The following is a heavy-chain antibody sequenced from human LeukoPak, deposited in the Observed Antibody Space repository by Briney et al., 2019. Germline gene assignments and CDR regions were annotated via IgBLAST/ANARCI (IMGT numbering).Heavy chain of an antibody. CDR1: GYTFTGYY. Sequence: ASVKVSCKASGYTFTGYYMHWVRQAPGQGLEWMGWINPNSGGTNYAQKFQGRVTMTRDTSISTAYMELSRLRSDDTAVYYCAGDSSGSYPGYYFDYWGQGTLVTVSS. D-gene: IGHD1-26*01. V-gene: IGHV1-2*02. CDR3: AGDSSGSYPGYYFDY. J-gene: IGHJ4*02. CDR2: INPNSGGT.